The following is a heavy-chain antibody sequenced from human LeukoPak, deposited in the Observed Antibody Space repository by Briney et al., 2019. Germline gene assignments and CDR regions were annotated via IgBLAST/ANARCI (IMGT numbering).Heavy chain of an antibody. D-gene: IGHD2-21*01. CDR3: AKDLTLYGDFPYFDY. Sequence: PGGSLRLSCAASGFTFSSYSMNWVRQAPGKGLEWVSAIIRSGGSTYYADSVKGRFTISRDNSKNTLYLQMNSLRAEDTAVYYCAKDLTLYGDFPYFDYWGQGTLVTVSS. J-gene: IGHJ4*02. CDR2: IIRSGGST. V-gene: IGHV3-23*01. CDR1: GFTFSSYS.